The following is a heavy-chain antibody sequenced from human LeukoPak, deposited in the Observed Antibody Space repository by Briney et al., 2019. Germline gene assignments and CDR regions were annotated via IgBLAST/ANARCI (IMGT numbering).Heavy chain of an antibody. J-gene: IGHJ1*01. CDR2: IKQDGSEK. V-gene: IGHV3-7*03. CDR3: AKGLYYDSSGYYYFQYFQH. D-gene: IGHD3-22*01. CDR1: GFTFSSYW. Sequence: GGSLRLSCAASGFTFSSYWMSWVRQAPGKGLEWVANIKQDGSEKYYVDSVKGRFTISRDNAKNSLYLQMNSLRAEDTAVYYCAKGLYYDSSGYYYFQYFQHWGQGTLVTVSS.